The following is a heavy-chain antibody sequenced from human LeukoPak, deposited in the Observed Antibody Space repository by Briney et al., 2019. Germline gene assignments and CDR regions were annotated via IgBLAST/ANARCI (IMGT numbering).Heavy chain of an antibody. CDR3: ARAHRASGSDY. CDR1: GYTFTSYA. D-gene: IGHD7-27*01. CDR2: INAGNGNT. J-gene: IGHJ4*02. V-gene: IGHV1-3*01. Sequence: ASVKVSGKASGYTFTSYAMHWVRQAPGQRLEWMGWINAGNGNTKYSQKFQGRVTITRDTSASTAYMELSSLRSEDTAVYYCARAHRASGSDYWGQGTLVTVSS.